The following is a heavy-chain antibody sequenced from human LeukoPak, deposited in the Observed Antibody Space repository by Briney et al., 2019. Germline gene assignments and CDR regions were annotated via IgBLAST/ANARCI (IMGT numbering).Heavy chain of an antibody. CDR2: ISGSGGST. D-gene: IGHD3-22*01. CDR3: AKGTTMIVVVIYYFDY. CDR1: GFTFSSYG. V-gene: IGHV3-23*01. Sequence: GGSLRLSCAASGFTFSSYGMSWVRQAPGKGLEWVSAISGSGGSTYYADSVKGRFTISRDNSKNTLYLQMNSLRAEDTAVYYCAKGTTMIVVVIYYFDYWGQGTLVTVSS. J-gene: IGHJ4*02.